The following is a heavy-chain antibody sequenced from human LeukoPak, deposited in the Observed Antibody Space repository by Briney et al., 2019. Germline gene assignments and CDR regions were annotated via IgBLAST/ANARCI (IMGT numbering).Heavy chain of an antibody. Sequence: GGSLRLSCAASGFTFSSYSMNWVRQAPGKGLEWVSPISSSSSYIYYADSVKGRFTISRDNAKNSLYLQMNSLRAEDTAVYYCARVLGVPAAILGWFDPWGQGTLVTVSS. CDR1: GFTFSSYS. J-gene: IGHJ5*02. D-gene: IGHD2-2*02. CDR3: ARVLGVPAAILGWFDP. CDR2: ISSSSSYI. V-gene: IGHV3-21*01.